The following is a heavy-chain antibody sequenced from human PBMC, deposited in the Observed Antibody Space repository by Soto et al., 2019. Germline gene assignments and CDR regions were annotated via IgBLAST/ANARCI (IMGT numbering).Heavy chain of an antibody. J-gene: IGHJ4*02. V-gene: IGHV1-69*04. CDR2: IIPILGIT. Sequence: ASVKVSCKASGYTFTSYAMHWVRQAPGQRLECMGRIIPILGITNYAQKFQGRVTITADKSTSTAYMELSSLRSEDTAVYYCARERGVRYDSSGYVDYWGQGTLVTVSS. CDR1: GYTFTSYA. CDR3: ARERGVRYDSSGYVDY. D-gene: IGHD3-22*01.